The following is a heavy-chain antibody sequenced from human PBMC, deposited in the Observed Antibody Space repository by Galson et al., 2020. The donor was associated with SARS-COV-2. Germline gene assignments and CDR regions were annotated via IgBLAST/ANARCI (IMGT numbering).Heavy chain of an antibody. V-gene: IGHV2-5*02. CDR1: GFSLSTSGVG. CDR3: ARIYIYDNSGYYYEALNAFDI. D-gene: IGHD3-22*01. J-gene: IGHJ3*02. Sequence: SGPTLVKPTQTLTLTCTLSGFSLSTSGVGVGWIRQPPGKTLEWLALIYWDDDKSYSPSLKSRLTITKDTSKNQVVLTMTNVDPVDTATYYCARIYIYDNSGYYYEALNAFDIWGQGTTVTVSS. CDR2: IYWDDDK.